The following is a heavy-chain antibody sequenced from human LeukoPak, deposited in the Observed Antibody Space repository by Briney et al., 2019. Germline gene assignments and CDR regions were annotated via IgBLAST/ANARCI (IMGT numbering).Heavy chain of an antibody. CDR3: ARAGYFYDTSGHSSDAFDI. D-gene: IGHD3-22*01. CDR1: GFTFSSYA. Sequence: GGSLRLSCAASGFTFSSYAMSWVRQAPGKGLEWVSGTSGSNTYYADSVKGRFTISRDNAKNSVYLDMSSLRDEDTAVYYCARAGYFYDTSGHSSDAFDIWGQGTIVTVSS. V-gene: IGHV3-21*06. J-gene: IGHJ3*02. CDR2: TSGSNT.